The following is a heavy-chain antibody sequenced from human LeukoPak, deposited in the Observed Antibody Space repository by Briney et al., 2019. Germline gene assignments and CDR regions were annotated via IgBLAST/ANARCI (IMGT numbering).Heavy chain of an antibody. J-gene: IGHJ6*03. CDR1: GGSISSYY. CDR3: ARYSRGSSGYQDQHYYMDV. D-gene: IGHD6-19*01. Sequence: NPSETLSLTCTVSGGSISSYYWSWIRQPPGKGLEWIGYIYYSGSTNYNPSLKSRVTISVDTSKNQFSLKLSSVTAADTAVYYCARYSRGSSGYQDQHYYMDVWGKGTTVTVSS. CDR2: IYYSGST. V-gene: IGHV4-59*12.